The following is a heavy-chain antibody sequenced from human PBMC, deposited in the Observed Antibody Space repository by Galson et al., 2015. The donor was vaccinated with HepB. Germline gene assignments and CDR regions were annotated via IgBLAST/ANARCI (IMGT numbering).Heavy chain of an antibody. Sequence: ETLSLTCAVYGGSFSGYYWSWIRQPPGKGLEWIGEINHSGSTNYNPSLKSRVTISVDTSKNQFSLKLSSVTAADTAVYYCARGRAGYCSSTSCPLGAFNYWGQGTLVTVSS. CDR3: ARGRAGYCSSTSCPLGAFNY. CDR2: INHSGST. J-gene: IGHJ4*02. V-gene: IGHV4-34*01. D-gene: IGHD2-2*01. CDR1: GGSFSGYY.